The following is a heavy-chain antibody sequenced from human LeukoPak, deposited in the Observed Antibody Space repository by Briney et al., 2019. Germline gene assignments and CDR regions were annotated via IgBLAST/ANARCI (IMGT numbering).Heavy chain of an antibody. V-gene: IGHV3-23*01. Sequence: GSLRLSCAASGFTFSNYVMSWVRQAPGKGLEWVSGISGSGGSTYYADSVKGRLTISRDNSKNTLYLQMNSLRAEDTAVYYCAKGMRQFDYWGQGTLVTVSS. J-gene: IGHJ4*02. CDR2: ISGSGGST. CDR3: AKGMRQFDY. CDR1: GFTFSNYV.